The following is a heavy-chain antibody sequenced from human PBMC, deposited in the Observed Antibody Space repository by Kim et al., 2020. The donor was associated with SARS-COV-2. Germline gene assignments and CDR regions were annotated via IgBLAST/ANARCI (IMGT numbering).Heavy chain of an antibody. CDR1: GFTFSSYG. D-gene: IGHD2-21*02. CDR2: IWYDGSNK. V-gene: IGHV3-33*01. J-gene: IGHJ4*02. CDR3: ARAGQVVTAIKYYFDY. Sequence: GGSLRLSCAASGFTFSSYGMHWVRQAPGKGLEWVAVIWYDGSNKYYADSVKGRFTISRDNSKNTLYLQMNSLRAEDTAVYYCARAGQVVTAIKYYFDYWGQGTLVTVSS.